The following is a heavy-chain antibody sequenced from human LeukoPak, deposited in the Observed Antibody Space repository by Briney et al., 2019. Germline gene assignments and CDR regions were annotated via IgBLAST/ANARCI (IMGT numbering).Heavy chain of an antibody. CDR2: IYSGGST. Sequence: GGSLRLSCAASGFTVSSKYMSWVRQAPGKGLEWASVIYSGGSTYYADSVKGRFTISRDNAKNSLYLQMNSLRAEDTAVYYCAELGITMIGGVWGKGTTVTISS. CDR3: AELGITMIGGV. J-gene: IGHJ6*04. D-gene: IGHD3-10*02. V-gene: IGHV3-66*01. CDR1: GFTVSSKY.